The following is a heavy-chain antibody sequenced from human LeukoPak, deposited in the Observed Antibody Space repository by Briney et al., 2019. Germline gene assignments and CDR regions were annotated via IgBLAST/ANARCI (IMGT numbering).Heavy chain of an antibody. Sequence: PGGSLRLSCAASGFTFSNAWMSWVRQPPGRGLEWIGEINQSGSSTYNPSLKSRVTISGDTAKNQFSLKLSSVTAADTSVFYCARGRGYSSGWGHYFYSIDVWGQGTTVTVSS. CDR1: GFTFSNAW. CDR3: ARGRGYSSGWGHYFYSIDV. CDR2: INQSGSS. D-gene: IGHD6-19*01. J-gene: IGHJ6*03. V-gene: IGHV4-34*01.